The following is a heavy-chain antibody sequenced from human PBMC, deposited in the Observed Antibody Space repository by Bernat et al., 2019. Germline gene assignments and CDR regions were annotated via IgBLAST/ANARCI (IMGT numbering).Heavy chain of an antibody. CDR1: GFTFISYA. CDR2: ISGSGGST. CDR3: AKVTIKSQYCSGGSCYLAALDY. D-gene: IGHD2-15*01. J-gene: IGHJ4*02. Sequence: EVQLVESGGGLVQPGGSLRLSCAASGFTFISYAMSWVRQAPGKGLEWVAGISGSGGSTYYADSWTGRFTISRDSSKNTLSLQMSSLRAEDTAVYYCAKVTIKSQYCSGGSCYLAALDYWGQGTLVTVSS. V-gene: IGHV3-23*04.